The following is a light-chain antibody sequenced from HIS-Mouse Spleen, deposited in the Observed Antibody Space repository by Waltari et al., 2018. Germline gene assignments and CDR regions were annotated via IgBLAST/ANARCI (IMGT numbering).Light chain of an antibody. V-gene: IGLV1-47*01. Sequence: QSVLTQPPSASGTPGQRVTIPCSGSSSNIGRNSVYWYQQLPGTAPKLLIYRNNQRPSGVPDRFSGSKSGTSASLAISGLRSEDEADYYCAAWDDSLSGPVFGGGTKLTVL. CDR3: AAWDDSLSGPV. J-gene: IGLJ3*02. CDR2: RNN. CDR1: SSNIGRNS.